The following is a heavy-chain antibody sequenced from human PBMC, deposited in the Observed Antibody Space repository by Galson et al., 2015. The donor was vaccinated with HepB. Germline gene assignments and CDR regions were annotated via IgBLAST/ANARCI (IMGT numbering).Heavy chain of an antibody. CDR2: ISPYNRET. D-gene: IGHD2-15*01. CDR3: ARGALVGVVGGRLNNWFDP. Sequence: SVKVSCKPSGYTFSTYSMTWVRKAPGQGLEWMGWISPYNRETNYERKFQVRVTMTTDTFTSTAYMELRSLRSDDTAVYYCARGALVGVVGGRLNNWFDPWGQVTLVTVSS. J-gene: IGHJ5*02. V-gene: IGHV1-18*01. CDR1: GYTFSTYS.